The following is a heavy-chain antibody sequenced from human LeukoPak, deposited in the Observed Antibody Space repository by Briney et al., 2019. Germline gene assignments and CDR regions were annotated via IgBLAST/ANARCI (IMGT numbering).Heavy chain of an antibody. Sequence: SETLSLTCAVYGGSFSGYYWSWVRQPPGKGLEWIGEINHRGSTNYNPSLKSRLTISVDTSKNQFSLKLSSVTAADTAVYYCARVSGYDSSGYYSDYWGQGTLVTVSS. CDR3: ARVSGYDSSGYYSDY. D-gene: IGHD3-22*01. J-gene: IGHJ4*02. CDR2: INHRGST. V-gene: IGHV4-34*01. CDR1: GGSFSGYY.